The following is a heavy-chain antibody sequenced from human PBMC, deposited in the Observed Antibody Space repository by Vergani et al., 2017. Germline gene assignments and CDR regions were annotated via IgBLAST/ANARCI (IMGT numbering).Heavy chain of an antibody. CDR1: GFTLSNYD. CDR3: ANLFRGWAIDF. V-gene: IGHV3-30*02. CDR2: IQFDGSNQ. J-gene: IGHJ4*02. D-gene: IGHD3-16*01. Sequence: QVQLVESGGGVVQRGGSLRLSCATSGFTLSNYDMQWIRQGPGKGLEFVAFIQFDGSNQYYADSVKGRFTLSRDFSKNTLYLQMNSLRTDDTATYYCANLFRGWAIDFWGQGTQVIVSS.